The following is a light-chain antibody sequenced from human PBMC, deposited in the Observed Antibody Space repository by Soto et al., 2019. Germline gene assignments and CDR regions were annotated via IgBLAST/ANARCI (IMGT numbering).Light chain of an antibody. CDR3: QQYNNFSQT. J-gene: IGKJ1*01. CDR2: KAS. CDR1: QSISSW. V-gene: IGKV1-5*03. Sequence: DIPMTQSPSTLSASIEDRVTITCRASQSISSWLAWYQQKPGKAPKLLIYKASTLESGVPSRFSGSGSGTEFTLTISSLQPDDFATYYCQQYNNFSQTFGQGTKVQIK.